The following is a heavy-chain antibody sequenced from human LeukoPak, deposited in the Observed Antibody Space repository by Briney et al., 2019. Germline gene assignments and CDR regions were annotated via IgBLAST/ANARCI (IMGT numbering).Heavy chain of an antibody. D-gene: IGHD6-13*01. Sequence: PGGSLRLSCVASGFTFSRYSMNWVRQAPGKGLEWVSYINSKSDTIYYADSVKGRFTISRDNAKSALYLQINSLRAEDTAVYYCAKGRGSSSWYVDYWGQGTLVTVSS. CDR2: INSKSDTI. CDR3: AKGRGSSSWYVDY. V-gene: IGHV3-48*04. CDR1: GFTFSRYS. J-gene: IGHJ4*02.